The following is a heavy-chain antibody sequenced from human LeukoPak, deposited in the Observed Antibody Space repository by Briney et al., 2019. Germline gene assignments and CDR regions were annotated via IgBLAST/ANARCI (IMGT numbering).Heavy chain of an antibody. CDR2: INHSGST. D-gene: IGHD3-10*01. CDR3: AREYYYGSGIRF. Sequence: PSETLSLTCTVSGGSISSSSYYWGWIRQPPGKGLEWIGEINHSGSTNYNPSLKSRVTISVDTSKNQFSLKLSSVTAADTAVYYCAREYYYGSGIRFWGQGTLVTVSS. J-gene: IGHJ4*02. V-gene: IGHV4-39*07. CDR1: GGSISSSSYY.